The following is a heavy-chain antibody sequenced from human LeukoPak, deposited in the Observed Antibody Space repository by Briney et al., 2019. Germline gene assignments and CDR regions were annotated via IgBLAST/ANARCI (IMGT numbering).Heavy chain of an antibody. CDR1: GGSISSGGYP. Sequence: PSQTLSLTCAVSGGSISSGGYPWSWIRQPPGKGLEWIGYIYHSGSTYYNPSLKSRVTISVDRSKNQFSLKLSSVTAADTAVYYCARTGSTYYYDTDAFDIWGQGTMVTVSS. D-gene: IGHD3-22*01. J-gene: IGHJ3*02. V-gene: IGHV4-30-2*01. CDR2: IYHSGST. CDR3: ARTGSTYYYDTDAFDI.